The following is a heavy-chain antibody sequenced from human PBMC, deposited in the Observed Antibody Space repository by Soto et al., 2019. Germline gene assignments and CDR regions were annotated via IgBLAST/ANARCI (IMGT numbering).Heavy chain of an antibody. Sequence: SGTLSLTCTVSGYSIISGSYWAWIRQPPGKGLEWIGSIYYSGSTYYNPSLKSRVTISVDTSKNQFSLKLSSVTAADTAVYYCARRGIYGDSSDYWGQGTLVTVSS. CDR3: ARRGIYGDSSDY. V-gene: IGHV4-38-2*02. D-gene: IGHD4-17*01. CDR1: GYSIISGSY. J-gene: IGHJ4*02. CDR2: IYYSGST.